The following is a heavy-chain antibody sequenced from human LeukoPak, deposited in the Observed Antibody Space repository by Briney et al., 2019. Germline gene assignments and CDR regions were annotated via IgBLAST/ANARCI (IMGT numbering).Heavy chain of an antibody. Sequence: GGSLRLSCAASGFTFDDYGMSWVRQAPGKGLEWVSGINWNGGGTGYADSVKGRFTISRDNAKNSLYLQMNSLRAEDTALYYCARSGLYYYDSSGLGYWGQGTLVTVSS. D-gene: IGHD3-22*01. J-gene: IGHJ4*02. CDR3: ARSGLYYYDSSGLGY. CDR1: GFTFDDYG. CDR2: INWNGGGT. V-gene: IGHV3-20*04.